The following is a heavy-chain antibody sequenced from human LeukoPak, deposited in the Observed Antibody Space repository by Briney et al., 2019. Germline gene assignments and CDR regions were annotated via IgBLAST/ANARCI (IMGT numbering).Heavy chain of an antibody. V-gene: IGHV3-30*18. D-gene: IGHD2-21*01. CDR2: ISYDGSNK. Sequence: GSLRLSCAASGFTFSSYGMHWVRPAPGKGLEWVAVISYDGSNKYYADSVKGRFTISRDNSKNTLYLQMNSLRAEDTAVYYCAKDRVFGFGMDVWGQGTTVTVSS. J-gene: IGHJ6*02. CDR3: AKDRVFGFGMDV. CDR1: GFTFSSYG.